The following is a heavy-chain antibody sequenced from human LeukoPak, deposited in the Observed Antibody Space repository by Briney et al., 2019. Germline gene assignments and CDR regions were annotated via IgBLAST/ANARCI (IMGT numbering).Heavy chain of an antibody. V-gene: IGHV3-48*03. CDR3: ARGSGSSWYFYFDY. CDR2: ISRSGSSI. Sequence: PGGSLRLSCAASGFTFSNYEMNWVRQAPGKGLEWVSYISRSGSSIDYADSVKGRFTISRDNAKNSVYLQMNSLRAEDTALYYCARGSGSSWYFYFDYWGQGTLVTVSS. CDR1: GFTFSNYE. D-gene: IGHD6-13*01. J-gene: IGHJ4*02.